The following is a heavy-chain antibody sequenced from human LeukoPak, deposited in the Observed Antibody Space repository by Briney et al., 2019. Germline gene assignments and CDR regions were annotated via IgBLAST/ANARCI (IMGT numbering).Heavy chain of an antibody. CDR2: IRSNTEGGTT. CDR1: GFSFTNAW. D-gene: IGHD1-26*01. J-gene: IGHJ4*02. Sequence: KTGGSLRLSCAASGFSFTNAWMTWVRQAPGKGLEWVGRIRSNTEGGTTDYAAPVKGRFTISRDDSKNTLYLQMNSLKTEDTAVYYCATGIMGTTRGDYWGQGTLVTVSS. V-gene: IGHV3-15*01. CDR3: ATGIMGTTRGDY.